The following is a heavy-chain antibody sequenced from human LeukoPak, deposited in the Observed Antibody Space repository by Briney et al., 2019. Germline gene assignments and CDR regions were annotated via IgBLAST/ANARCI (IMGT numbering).Heavy chain of an antibody. CDR3: ATPPALGARTTVDY. CDR1: GYSPTEVS. CDR2: FEPEEGET. J-gene: IGHJ4*02. Sequence: ASMKVASKVSGYSPTEVSIHWVRPAPGRGREWGGGFEPEEGETIYTQKLQGTVSTTADTPTDTACMGLSRLRSPSPGVYYRATPPALGARTTVDYWGKGTLVTVSS. V-gene: IGHV1-24*01. D-gene: IGHD1-1*01.